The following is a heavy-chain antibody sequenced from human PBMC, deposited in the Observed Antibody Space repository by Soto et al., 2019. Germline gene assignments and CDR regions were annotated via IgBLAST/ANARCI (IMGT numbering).Heavy chain of an antibody. D-gene: IGHD3-3*01. V-gene: IGHV3-48*01. CDR1: GFTFSSYS. Sequence: GGSLRLSCAASGFTFSSYSMNWVRQAPGKGLEWVSYISSSSSTIYYADSVKGRFTISRDNAKNSLYLQMNSLRAEDTAVYYCARDRDDFWSGYLPGENYYYYYYYMDVWGKGTTVTVSS. CDR3: ARDRDDFWSGYLPGENYYYYYYYMDV. CDR2: ISSSSSTI. J-gene: IGHJ6*03.